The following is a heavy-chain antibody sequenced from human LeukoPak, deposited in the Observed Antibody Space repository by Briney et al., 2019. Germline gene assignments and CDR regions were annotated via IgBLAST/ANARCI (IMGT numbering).Heavy chain of an antibody. J-gene: IGHJ3*02. CDR3: ARGEPGVAFDI. CDR1: GGSISSYY. D-gene: IGHD1-26*01. CDR2: IYYSGST. V-gene: IGHV4-59*08. Sequence: SETLSLTCTVSGGSISSYYWSWIRQPPGKGLEWIGYIYYSGSTNYNPSLKSRVTISVDTSKNQFSLKLSSVTAADTAVYYCARGEPGVAFDIWGQGTMVTVSS.